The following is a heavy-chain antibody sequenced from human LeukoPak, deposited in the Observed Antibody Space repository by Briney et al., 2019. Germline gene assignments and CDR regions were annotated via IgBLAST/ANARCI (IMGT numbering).Heavy chain of an antibody. D-gene: IGHD2-15*01. CDR3: ATIYCSGGSCYSGDAFDF. CDR1: GYSFTSYW. Sequence: GESLKISCKGSGYSFTSYWIGWVRQMPGKGLEWMGIIYPGDSDTRYSPSFQGQVTISADRSISTAYLKWSSLKASDTAMYYCATIYCSGGSCYSGDAFDFWGQGTVVTVSS. CDR2: IYPGDSDT. V-gene: IGHV5-51*01. J-gene: IGHJ3*01.